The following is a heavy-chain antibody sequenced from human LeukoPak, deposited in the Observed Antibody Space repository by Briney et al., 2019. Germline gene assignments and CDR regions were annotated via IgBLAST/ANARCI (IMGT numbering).Heavy chain of an antibody. V-gene: IGHV3-30*04. Sequence: GGSLRLSCAASGFTFSSYAMHWVRQAPGKGLEWVAVISYDGSNKYYADSVKGRFTISRDNSKNTLYLQMNSLRAEDTAVYYCARGKLGIGGNFVYWGQGTLVTVSS. CDR1: GFTFSSYA. D-gene: IGHD7-27*01. CDR3: ARGKLGIGGNFVY. J-gene: IGHJ4*02. CDR2: ISYDGSNK.